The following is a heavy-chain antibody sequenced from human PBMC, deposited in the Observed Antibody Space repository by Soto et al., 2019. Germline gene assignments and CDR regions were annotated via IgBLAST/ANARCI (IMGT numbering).Heavy chain of an antibody. D-gene: IGHD6-13*01. J-gene: IGHJ5*02. CDR3: ASDRAAAGTGWFDP. CDR1: GGSISSGGYY. Sequence: SETLSLTCTVSGGSISSGGYYWSWIRQHPGKGLEWIGYIYYSGSTYYNPSLKSRVTISVDTSKNQFSLKLSSVTAADTAVYYCASDRAAAGTGWFDPWGQGTPVTVSS. V-gene: IGHV4-31*03. CDR2: IYYSGST.